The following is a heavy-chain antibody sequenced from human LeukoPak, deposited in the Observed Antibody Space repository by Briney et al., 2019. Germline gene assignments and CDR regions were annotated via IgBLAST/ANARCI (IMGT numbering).Heavy chain of an antibody. V-gene: IGHV3-7*01. CDR3: ATVRHGGFGELFPFDY. D-gene: IGHD3-10*01. CDR1: GFTFSSYW. CDR2: IKQDGSEK. J-gene: IGHJ4*02. Sequence: PGGSLRLSCAASGFTFSSYWMSWFRQAPGKGLEGVANIKQDGSEKYYVDSVKGRFTISRDNSKNTLYLQMNSLRAEDTAVYYCATVRHGGFGELFPFDYWGQGTLVTVSS.